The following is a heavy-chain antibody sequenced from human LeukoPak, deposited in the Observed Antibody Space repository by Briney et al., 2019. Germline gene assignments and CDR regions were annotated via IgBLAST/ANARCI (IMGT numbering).Heavy chain of an antibody. CDR3: TSLTVITGFDYCDY. Sequence: PGGSLRLSCAASGFTFSSYAMSWVRQAPGKGLEWVSAISGSGGSTYYADSVKGRFTISRDNSKNTLYLQMNSLRADDTAVYYCTSLTVITGFDYCDYWGQGTLVTVSS. V-gene: IGHV3-23*01. J-gene: IGHJ4*02. D-gene: IGHD4-17*01. CDR1: GFTFSSYA. CDR2: ISGSGGST.